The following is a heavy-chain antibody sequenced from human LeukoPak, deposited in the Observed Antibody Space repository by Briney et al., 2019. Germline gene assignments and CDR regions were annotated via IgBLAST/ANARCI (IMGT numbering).Heavy chain of an antibody. Sequence: SETLSLTCAVYGGSFSGYYWSWIRQPPGKGLEWIGEINHSGSTNYNPSLKSRVTISVDTSKNQFSLKLSSVTAADTAVYYCARGWRYYGSGGYCWFDPWGQGTLVTVSS. CDR3: ARGWRYYGSGGYCWFDP. D-gene: IGHD3-10*01. V-gene: IGHV4-34*01. CDR2: INHSGST. J-gene: IGHJ5*02. CDR1: GGSFSGYY.